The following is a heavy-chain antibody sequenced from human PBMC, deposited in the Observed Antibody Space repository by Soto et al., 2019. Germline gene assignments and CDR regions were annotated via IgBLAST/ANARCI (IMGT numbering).Heavy chain of an antibody. CDR1: GFTFSNAW. Sequence: PGGSLRLSCAASGFTFSNAWMSWVRQAPGKGLEWVGRIRSKTDAGTTDYAAPVKGRFTISRDDSKNTLYLQMNSLKTEDTAVYYCTTATPFVVVHPSDYWGQGTLVTVSS. CDR2: IRSKTDAGTT. CDR3: TTATPFVVVHPSDY. D-gene: IGHD2-2*01. V-gene: IGHV3-15*01. J-gene: IGHJ4*02.